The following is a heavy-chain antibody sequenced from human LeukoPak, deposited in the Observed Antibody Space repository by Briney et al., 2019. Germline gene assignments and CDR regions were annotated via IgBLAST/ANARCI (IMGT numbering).Heavy chain of an antibody. J-gene: IGHJ4*02. D-gene: IGHD5-24*01. V-gene: IGHV3-13*01. CDR3: AGGGDGYKNFDY. CDR1: GFTFSSYD. CDR2: IGTAGDT. Sequence: GGSLRLSCAASGFTFSSYDMHWVRQATGKGLEWVSAIGTAGDTYYPGSVKGRFTISRENAKNSLYLQMNSLRAGDTAVYYCAGGGDGYKNFDYWGQGTLVTVSS.